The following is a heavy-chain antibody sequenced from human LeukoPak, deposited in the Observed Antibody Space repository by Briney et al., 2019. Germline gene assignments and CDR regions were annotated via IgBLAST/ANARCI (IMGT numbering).Heavy chain of an antibody. CDR1: GFTFSNYD. V-gene: IGHV3-23*01. J-gene: IGHJ4*02. D-gene: IGHD3-10*01. Sequence: GSLRLSCAASGFTFSNYDMSWVRQAPGKGREWVSTVSRDYSTYYADSVKGRFTTSRDNSKNTLYLQMNSLTAEDTALYYCVRRAGSERYFDYWGQGTLVTVSS. CDR3: VRRAGSERYFDY. CDR2: VSRDYST.